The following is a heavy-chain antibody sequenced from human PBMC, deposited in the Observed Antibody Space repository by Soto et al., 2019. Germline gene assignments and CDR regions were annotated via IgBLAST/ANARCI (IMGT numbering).Heavy chain of an antibody. J-gene: IGHJ6*03. CDR3: ARDLRITMVRGVHYYYYYMHV. Sequence: GGSLKLSCAACGFTVSNKYMTLSRQAPGKGLEWVSVIYSGGSTYYADSVKGRFTISRDNSKNTLYLQMNSLRAEDTAVYYCARDLRITMVRGVHYYYYYMHVWGKGTTVTVSS. CDR1: GFTVSNKY. V-gene: IGHV3-66*01. CDR2: IYSGGST. D-gene: IGHD3-10*01.